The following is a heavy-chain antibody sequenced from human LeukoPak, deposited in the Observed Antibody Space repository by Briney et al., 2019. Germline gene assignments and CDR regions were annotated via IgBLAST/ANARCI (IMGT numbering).Heavy chain of an antibody. D-gene: IGHD5-18*01. CDR2: ISGSGGST. J-gene: IGHJ4*02. CDR1: GFTFSSYA. Sequence: ASGFTFSSYAMSWVRQAPGKGLEWXSAISGSGGSTYYADSVKGRFTISRDNSKNTLYLQMNSLRAEDTAVYYCAKDTAMVQYYFDYWGQGTLVTVSS. CDR3: AKDTAMVQYYFDY. V-gene: IGHV3-23*01.